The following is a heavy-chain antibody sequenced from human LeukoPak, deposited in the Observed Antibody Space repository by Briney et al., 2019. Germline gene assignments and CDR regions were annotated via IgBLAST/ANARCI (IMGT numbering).Heavy chain of an antibody. Sequence: GGSLRLSCAASGFSFSSYAMSWVRQAPGKGLEWVSSISASGDSTYYADSVKGRFTISRDNSKDTVHLQMNSLRAEDTALYYGAKGGGEVFDYWGQGALVTVSS. CDR1: GFSFSSYA. D-gene: IGHD3-16*01. J-gene: IGHJ4*02. CDR3: AKGGGEVFDY. CDR2: ISASGDST. V-gene: IGHV3-23*01.